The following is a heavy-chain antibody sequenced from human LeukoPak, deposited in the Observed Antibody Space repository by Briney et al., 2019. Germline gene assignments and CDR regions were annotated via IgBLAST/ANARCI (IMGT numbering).Heavy chain of an antibody. CDR1: GYTFTCYD. CDR2: MNPNSGNT. D-gene: IGHD5-18*01. Sequence: ASVKVSCKASGYTFTCYDINWVRQATGQGLEWMGWMNPNSGNTGYAQRFQGRVTMTRNTSINTAYMELSSLRSEDTAMYYCARASGYSYGYDNWGQGTLVTVSS. V-gene: IGHV1-8*01. CDR3: ARASGYSYGYDN. J-gene: IGHJ4*01.